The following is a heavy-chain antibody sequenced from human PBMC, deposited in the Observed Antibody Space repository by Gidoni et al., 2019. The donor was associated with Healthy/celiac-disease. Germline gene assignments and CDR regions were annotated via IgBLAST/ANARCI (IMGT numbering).Heavy chain of an antibody. CDR2: IGTAGDP. J-gene: IGHJ4*02. CDR1: GLTFSSYD. D-gene: IGHD1-26*01. Sequence: EVQLVESGGGLVQPGGSLRLSRAASGLTFSSYDMHWVRQATGKGLEWVSAIGTAGDPDYPGSVKGRFTISRENAKNSLYLQMNSLRAGDTAVYYCARSSRSTQFDYWGQGTLVTVSS. CDR3: ARSSRSTQFDY. V-gene: IGHV3-13*05.